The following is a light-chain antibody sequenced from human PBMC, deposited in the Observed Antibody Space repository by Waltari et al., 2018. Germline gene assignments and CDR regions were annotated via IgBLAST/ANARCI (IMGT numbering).Light chain of an antibody. Sequence: EIVLTQSPATLSLSPGERATLSCRASQSVSSYLAWYQQKPGQAPRLLIYDASNRATGIPAMISGSGSGTDFTLTISSLEPEDFAVYYCQQRSSWPLTFGGGTKVEIK. J-gene: IGKJ4*01. CDR3: QQRSSWPLT. CDR2: DAS. V-gene: IGKV3-11*01. CDR1: QSVSSY.